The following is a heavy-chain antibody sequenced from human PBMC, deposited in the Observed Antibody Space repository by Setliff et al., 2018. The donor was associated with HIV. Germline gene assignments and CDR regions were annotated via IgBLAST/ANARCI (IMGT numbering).Heavy chain of an antibody. CDR1: GFTFNNYA. CDR3: ARANYYAIDS. CDR2: MGGSSGDT. D-gene: IGHD1-26*01. V-gene: IGHV3-23*01. J-gene: IGHJ4*02. Sequence: QTGGSLRLSCAASGFTFNNYAMSWVRQAPGKGLEWVSSMGGSSGDTYYADSVKGRFTISRDNAKNSLYLQMNSLRAEDTAVYYCARANYYAIDSWGQGTLVTVSS.